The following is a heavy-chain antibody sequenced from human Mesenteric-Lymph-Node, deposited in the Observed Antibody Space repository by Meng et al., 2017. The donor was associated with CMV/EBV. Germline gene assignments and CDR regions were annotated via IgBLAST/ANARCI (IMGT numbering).Heavy chain of an antibody. V-gene: IGHV2-5*02. J-gene: IGHJ4*02. CDR2: IYWDDDK. D-gene: IGHD6-13*01. CDR3: AHSSGIAAAGPFYFDY. CDR1: GFSLSTRAVG. Sequence: QFTLKESCPTLATLTHTLTLTCTFSGFSLSTRAVGLGWIRQPPGKALEWLALIYWDDDKRYSPSLKSRLTITKDTSKNQVVLTMTNMDPVDTATYYCAHSSGIAAAGPFYFDYWGQGTLVTVSS.